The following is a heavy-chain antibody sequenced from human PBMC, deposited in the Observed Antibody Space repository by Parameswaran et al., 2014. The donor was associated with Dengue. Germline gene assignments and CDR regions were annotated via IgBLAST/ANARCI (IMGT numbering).Heavy chain of an antibody. J-gene: IGHJ6*03. Sequence: VRQAPGKGLEWVANIKQDGSEKYYVDSVKGRFTISRDNAKNSLYLQMNSLRAEDTAVYYCARQYCSSTSCYRVWYYYYMDVWGKGTTVTVSS. CDR3: ARQYCSSTSCYRVWYYYYMDV. CDR2: IKQDGSEK. V-gene: IGHV3-7*01. D-gene: IGHD2-2*01.